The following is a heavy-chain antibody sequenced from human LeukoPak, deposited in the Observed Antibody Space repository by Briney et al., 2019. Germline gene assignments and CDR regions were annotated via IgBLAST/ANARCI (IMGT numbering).Heavy chain of an antibody. J-gene: IGHJ4*02. CDR2: IYYSGST. D-gene: IGHD2-21*02. CDR1: GGSISSYY. CDR3: ARVDCGGDCCFDY. Sequence: PSETLSLTCTVSGGSISSYYWSWIRQPPGKGLEWIGYIYYSGSTNYNPSLKSRVTISGDTSKNQFSLKLSSVTAADTAVYYCARVDCGGDCCFDYWGQGTLVTVSS. V-gene: IGHV4-59*01.